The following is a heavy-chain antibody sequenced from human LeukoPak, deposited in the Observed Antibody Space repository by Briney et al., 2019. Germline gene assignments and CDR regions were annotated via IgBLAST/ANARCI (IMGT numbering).Heavy chain of an antibody. V-gene: IGHV1-2*06. CDR2: INPNSGGT. CDR3: TRETLNWFDP. CDR1: GYTLTDYY. Sequence: ASVKVSCKASGYTLTDYYMHWVRQAPGQGLEWMGRINPNSGGTNYAQKLQGRVTMTRDTSISTVYMELSRLRSDDTAVYYCTRETLNWFDPWGQGTLVTVSS. J-gene: IGHJ5*02.